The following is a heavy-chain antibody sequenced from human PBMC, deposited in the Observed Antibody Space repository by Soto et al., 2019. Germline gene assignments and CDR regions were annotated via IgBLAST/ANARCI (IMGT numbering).Heavy chain of an antibody. V-gene: IGHV3-33*01. D-gene: IGHD6-6*01. J-gene: IGHJ3*02. Sequence: PGGSLRLSCAASGFTFSSYGMHWVRQAPGKGLEWVAVIWYDGSNKYYADSVKGRFTISRDNSKNTLYLQMNSLRAEDTAVYYCARDFVNVLWSIAARSGAFDIWGQGTMVTVSS. CDR3: ARDFVNVLWSIAARSGAFDI. CDR2: IWYDGSNK. CDR1: GFTFSSYG.